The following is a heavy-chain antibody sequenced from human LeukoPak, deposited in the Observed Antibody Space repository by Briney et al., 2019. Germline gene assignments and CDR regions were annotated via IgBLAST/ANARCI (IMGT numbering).Heavy chain of an antibody. J-gene: IGHJ3*02. D-gene: IGHD6-19*01. Sequence: SETLSLTCTVSGGSISSGSYYWSWIRQPAGKGLEWIGHIYTSGSTNYNPSLKSRVTISVDTSKNQFSLKLSSVTAADTAVYYCASSSGWGFDTWGQGTMVTVSS. V-gene: IGHV4-61*09. CDR3: ASSSGWGFDT. CDR1: GGSISSGSYY. CDR2: IYTSGST.